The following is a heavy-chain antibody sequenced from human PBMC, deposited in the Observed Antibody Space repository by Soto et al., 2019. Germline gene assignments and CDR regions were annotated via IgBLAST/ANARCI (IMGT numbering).Heavy chain of an antibody. J-gene: IGHJ4*02. CDR1: GDSIISGTYY. Sequence: PSAPLSLTCTVSGDSIISGTYYWIWILQPPGKELEWIGYIYYRGSTNYNPALKSRVTISLETSKNQFSLNLNSVTAADTAVYYCARDLRDSSAYALWGQGTLVTVSS. CDR3: ARDLRDSSAYAL. CDR2: IYYRGST. D-gene: IGHD3-22*01. V-gene: IGHV4-61*01.